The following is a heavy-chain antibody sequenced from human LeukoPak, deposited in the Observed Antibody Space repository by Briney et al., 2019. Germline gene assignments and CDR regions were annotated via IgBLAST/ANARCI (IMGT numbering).Heavy chain of an antibody. D-gene: IGHD4-23*01. V-gene: IGHV3-48*02. Sequence: PGGSLRHSCAASGFTFSSYSMNWVRQAPGKGLEWVSYISSSSSTIYYADSVKGRFTISRDDAKNSLYLQMNSLRDEDTAVYYCARGTTVITYYWGQGTLVTVSS. CDR2: ISSSSSTI. CDR3: ARGTTVITYY. J-gene: IGHJ4*02. CDR1: GFTFSSYS.